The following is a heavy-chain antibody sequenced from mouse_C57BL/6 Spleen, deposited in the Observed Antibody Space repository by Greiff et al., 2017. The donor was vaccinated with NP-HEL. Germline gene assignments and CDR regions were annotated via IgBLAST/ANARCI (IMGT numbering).Heavy chain of an antibody. Sequence: VQLQQPGAELVRPGSSVKLSCKASGYTFTSYWMHWVKQRPIQGLEWIGNIDPSDSETLYNQKFKDKATLTVDKSSSTAYMQLSSLTSEDSAVYYCARGEGGNFDYWGQGTTLTVSS. CDR1: GYTFTSYW. CDR2: IDPSDSET. J-gene: IGHJ2*01. V-gene: IGHV1-52*01. CDR3: ARGEGGNFDY.